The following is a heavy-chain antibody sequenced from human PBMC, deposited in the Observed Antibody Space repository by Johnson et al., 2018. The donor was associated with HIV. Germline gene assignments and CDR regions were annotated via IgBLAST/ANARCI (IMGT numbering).Heavy chain of an antibody. CDR1: GFTFSDYY. CDR3: AKTLGFGTEDTFDL. D-gene: IGHD3-10*01. V-gene: IGHV3-11*04. J-gene: IGHJ3*01. CDR2: ISSSGTTI. Sequence: QVQLVESGGGVVQPGGSLRLSCAASGFTFSDYYMSWIRQAPGKGLEWVSYISSSGTTIYYADSVKGRFTISRDNAKNSLYLQLNNLRAGDTAVYYCAKTLGFGTEDTFDLWGQGTMVTVSS.